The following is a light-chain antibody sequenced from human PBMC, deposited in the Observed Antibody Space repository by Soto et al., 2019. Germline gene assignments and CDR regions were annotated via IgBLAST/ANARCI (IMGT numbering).Light chain of an antibody. CDR2: AAS. V-gene: IGKV3-15*01. J-gene: IGKJ5*01. Sequence: ERVMTQSPATLSVSPGERVTISCRASQSVSSNLAWYQQKPGQAPRHLIYAASTRATGIPARFSGSGSGTEFTLTISSLQSEDFGVYYCQQYNNWPPITFGQGTRLEIK. CDR1: QSVSSN. CDR3: QQYNNWPPIT.